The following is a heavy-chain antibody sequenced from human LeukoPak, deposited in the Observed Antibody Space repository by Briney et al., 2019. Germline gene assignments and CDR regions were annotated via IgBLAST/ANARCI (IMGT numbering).Heavy chain of an antibody. Sequence: SVKVSCTASGGTFSGYAISWVRQAPGQGLEWMGGIIPIFGTANYAQKFQGRVTITADESTSTAYMELSSLRSGDTAVYYCARAGPPSRDGYNFPFDYWGQGTLVTVSS. CDR1: GGTFSGYA. V-gene: IGHV1-69*13. J-gene: IGHJ4*02. D-gene: IGHD5-24*01. CDR3: ARAGPPSRDGYNFPFDY. CDR2: IIPIFGTA.